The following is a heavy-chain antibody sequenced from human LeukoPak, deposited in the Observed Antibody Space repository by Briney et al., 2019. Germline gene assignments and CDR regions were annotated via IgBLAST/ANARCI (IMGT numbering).Heavy chain of an antibody. CDR2: IIPIFGTA. CDR3: ARVPAAAGTPSGAFDI. J-gene: IGHJ3*02. D-gene: IGHD6-13*01. CDR1: GGTFSSYA. Sequence: SVKVSCKASGGTFSSYAISWVRQAPGQGLEWMGGIIPIFGTANYAQKLQGRVTMTTDTSTSTAYMELRSLRSDDTAVHYCARVPAAAGTPSGAFDIWGQGTMVTVSS. V-gene: IGHV1-69*05.